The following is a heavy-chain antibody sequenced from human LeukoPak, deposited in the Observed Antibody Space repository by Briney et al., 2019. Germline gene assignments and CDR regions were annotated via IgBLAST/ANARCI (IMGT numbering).Heavy chain of an antibody. V-gene: IGHV1-18*01. CDR1: GYTFISYD. J-gene: IGHJ4*02. D-gene: IGHD6-13*01. CDR2: ISAYNGNT. Sequence: ASVKVSCKASGYTFISYDISWVRQAPGQGLEWMGWISAYNGNTNYAQKLQGRVTMTTDTSTSTAYMELRSLRSDDTAVYYCARGTAAADVFDYWGQGTLVTLSS. CDR3: ARGTAAADVFDY.